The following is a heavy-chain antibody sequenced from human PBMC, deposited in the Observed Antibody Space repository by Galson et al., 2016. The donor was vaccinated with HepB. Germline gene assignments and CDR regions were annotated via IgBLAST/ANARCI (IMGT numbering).Heavy chain of an antibody. V-gene: IGHV3-23*01. CDR1: GFTFSNYA. CDR2: ISGSGGTT. Sequence: SLRLSCAASGFTFSNYAMSWVRQAPGKGLEWVSSISGSGGTTYYADSVKGRFTISRDKPKNTLYLQMNSLRGEDTAVYYCAKDLDGYTYGYSYSDHWGQGTLVTVSS. J-gene: IGHJ4*02. D-gene: IGHD5-18*01. CDR3: AKDLDGYTYGYSYSDH.